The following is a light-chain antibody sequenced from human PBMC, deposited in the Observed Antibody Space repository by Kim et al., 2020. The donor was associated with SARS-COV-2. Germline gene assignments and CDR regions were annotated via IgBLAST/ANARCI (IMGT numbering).Light chain of an antibody. Sequence: KTLTLSCTRSSGSIASNYVQWYQQRPGSAPTTVIYEDNQRPSGVPDRFSGSIDSSSNSASLTISGLKTEDEADYYCQSYDSSNPWVFGGGTQLTVL. J-gene: IGLJ3*02. CDR3: QSYDSSNPWV. V-gene: IGLV6-57*03. CDR2: EDN. CDR1: SGSIASNY.